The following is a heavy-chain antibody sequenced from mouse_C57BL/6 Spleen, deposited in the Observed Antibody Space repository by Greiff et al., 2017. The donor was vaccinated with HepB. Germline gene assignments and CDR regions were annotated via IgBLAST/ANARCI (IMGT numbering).Heavy chain of an antibody. CDR1: GYTFTNYW. J-gene: IGHJ1*03. CDR2: IYPGGGYT. V-gene: IGHV1-63*01. CDR3: ARGGESNFSYWYFDV. Sequence: VQLQHSGAELVRPGTSVKMSCKASGYTFTNYWIGWAKQRPGHGLEWIGDIYPGGGYTNYNEKFKGKATLTADKSSSTAYMQFSSLTSEDSAIYYCARGGESNFSYWYFDVWGTGTTVTVSS. D-gene: IGHD2-5*01.